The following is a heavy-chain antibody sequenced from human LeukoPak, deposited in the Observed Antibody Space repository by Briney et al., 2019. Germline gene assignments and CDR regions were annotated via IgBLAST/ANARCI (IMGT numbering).Heavy chain of an antibody. CDR3: ARLGCTNGVCYSQGYYYMDV. CDR2: IYYSGST. Sequence: SETLSLTCTVSGGSISSSSYYWGWIRQPPGKGLEWIGSIYYSGSTYYNPSLKSRVTISVDTSKNQFSLKLSSVTAADTAVYYCARLGCTNGVCYSQGYYYMDVWGKGTTVTVSS. CDR1: GGSISSSSYY. V-gene: IGHV4-39*01. D-gene: IGHD2-8*01. J-gene: IGHJ6*03.